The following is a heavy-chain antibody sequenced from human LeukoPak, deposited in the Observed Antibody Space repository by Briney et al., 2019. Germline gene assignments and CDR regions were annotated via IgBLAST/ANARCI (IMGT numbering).Heavy chain of an antibody. CDR3: ARALPGYYDSRGTYYYMDV. CDR2: ISSSSTYI. Sequence: GGSLRLSCAASGFTFSSYAMSWVRQAPGKGLEWVSSISSSSTYIYYVDSVKGRFAISRDNAKNSLYLQMHSLRAEDTAVYYCARALPGYYDSRGTYYYMDVWGKGTTVTVSS. V-gene: IGHV3-21*01. D-gene: IGHD3-22*01. CDR1: GFTFSSYA. J-gene: IGHJ6*03.